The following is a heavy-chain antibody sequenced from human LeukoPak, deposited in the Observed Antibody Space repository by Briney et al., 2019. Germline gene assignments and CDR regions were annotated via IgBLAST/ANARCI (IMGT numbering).Heavy chain of an antibody. CDR2: IYSGGST. CDR1: GFTVSSNY. J-gene: IGHJ4*02. CDR3: ARDIGGMTTEYYFDH. D-gene: IGHD4-11*01. Sequence: GGSLRLSCAASGFTVSSNYMSWVRQAPGKGLEWVSVIYSGGSTYYADSVKGRFTISRDNAKESLHLQMSSLRAEDTAVYYCARDIGGMTTEYYFDHWGQGTLVTVSS. V-gene: IGHV3-53*01.